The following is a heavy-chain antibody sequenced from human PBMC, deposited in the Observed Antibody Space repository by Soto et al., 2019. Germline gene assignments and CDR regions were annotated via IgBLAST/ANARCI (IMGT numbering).Heavy chain of an antibody. CDR1: GFTFSGYG. J-gene: IGHJ4*02. CDR3: ARASPRGRYFDWLIFPLGH. CDR2: IWRDGSKK. V-gene: IGHV3-33*01. D-gene: IGHD3-9*01. Sequence: PGGSLRLSCTVSGFTFSGYGMHWIRQAPGKGLEWVAVIWRDGSKKYYADSVKGRFTISRDTAKNSLYLQMNSLRAEDTALYFCARASPRGRYFDWLIFPLGHWGQGTLVTVSS.